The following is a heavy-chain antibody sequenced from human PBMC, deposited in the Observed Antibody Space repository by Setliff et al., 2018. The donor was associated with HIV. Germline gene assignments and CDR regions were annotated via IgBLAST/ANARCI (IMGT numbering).Heavy chain of an antibody. CDR2: IYYSGST. J-gene: IGHJ6*03. CDR1: GGSISSYY. V-gene: IGHV4-59*01. CDR3: ARDRSSGRGYYYYYYMDV. D-gene: IGHD6-19*01. Sequence: NPSETLSLTCTVSGGSISSYYWSWIRQPPGKGLEWIGYIYYSGSTNYNPSLKSRVTISVDTSKNQFSLKLSSVTAADTAVYYCARDRSSGRGYYYYYYMDVWGKGTTVTV.